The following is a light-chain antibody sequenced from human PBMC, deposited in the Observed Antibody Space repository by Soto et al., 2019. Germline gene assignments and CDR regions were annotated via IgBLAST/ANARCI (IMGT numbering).Light chain of an antibody. J-gene: IGKJ4*01. CDR1: QNIDIW. CDR3: QQHKSYPVT. Sequence: DIQMTQSPSTLSASVGDRVTITCRASQNIDIWLSWYQQKPGKAPNVLIYDASNLKSGVPSRFSGSGSGTEFTLTISSLQPDDFATYYCQQHKSYPVTFGGGTKVDIK. V-gene: IGKV1-5*01. CDR2: DAS.